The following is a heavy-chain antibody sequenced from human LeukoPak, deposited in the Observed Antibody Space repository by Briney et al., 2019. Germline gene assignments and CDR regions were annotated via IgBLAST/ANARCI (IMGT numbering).Heavy chain of an antibody. Sequence: PGGSLRLSCAASGFTFSSYWMSWVRQAPGKGLEWVANIKQDGSEKYYVDSVKGRFTISRDNTKTSLYLQMNSLRAEDTAVYYCARPSFRTGSYFDHWGQGTLVTVSS. CDR1: GFTFSSYW. V-gene: IGHV3-7*01. J-gene: IGHJ4*02. CDR3: ARPSFRTGSYFDH. CDR2: IKQDGSEK. D-gene: IGHD3/OR15-3a*01.